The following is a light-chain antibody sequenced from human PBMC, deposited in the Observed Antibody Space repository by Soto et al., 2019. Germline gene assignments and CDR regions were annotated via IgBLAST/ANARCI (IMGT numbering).Light chain of an antibody. Sequence: EIVLTQSPGTLSLSPVERATLSCSASQSVDSSHLAWYRQKPGHTPRLLIYDASSRATGIPDRISGSGSGTDFTLTISRLEPEDFAVYYCQQYGSAPLTFGPGTKVDIK. CDR2: DAS. V-gene: IGKV3-20*01. CDR3: QQYGSAPLT. J-gene: IGKJ3*01. CDR1: QSVDSSH.